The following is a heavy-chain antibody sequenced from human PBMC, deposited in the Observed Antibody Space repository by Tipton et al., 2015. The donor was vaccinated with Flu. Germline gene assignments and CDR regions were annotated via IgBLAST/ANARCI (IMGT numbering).Heavy chain of an antibody. J-gene: IGHJ3*02. CDR1: GFTFSSYW. CDR2: INSDGSST. D-gene: IGHD3/OR15-3a*01. Sequence: SLRLSCAASGFTFSSYWMHWVRQAPGKGLVWVSRINSDGSSTSYADSVKGRFTISRDNARRSLHLQMNSLRVEDTALYYCTKPKGGRFLDWPDPFDIWGPGTMVTVSS. V-gene: IGHV3-74*01. CDR3: TKPKGGRFLDWPDPFDI.